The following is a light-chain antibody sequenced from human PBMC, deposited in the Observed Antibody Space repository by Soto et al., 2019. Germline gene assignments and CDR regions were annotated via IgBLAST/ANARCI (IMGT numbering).Light chain of an antibody. CDR1: SRDVGNYNL. CDR3: CSYAGANWV. Sequence: QSALTQPASVSGSPGQSITVSCTGTSRDVGNYNLVSWYQQHPGKAPKLIIYEGNKRPSGVSNRFSGSKSGNTASLTISGLQAEDEADYSCCSYAGANWVFGGGTKVTVL. V-gene: IGLV2-23*01. CDR2: EGN. J-gene: IGLJ3*02.